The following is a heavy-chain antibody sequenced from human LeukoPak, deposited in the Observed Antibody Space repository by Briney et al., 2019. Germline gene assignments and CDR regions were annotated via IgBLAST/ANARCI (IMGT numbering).Heavy chain of an antibody. CDR3: ATLGCAGENCPRAGRALGGY. D-gene: IGHD2-21*01. CDR2: ISSGGTFV. CDR1: GFTFSSYT. J-gene: IGHJ4*02. V-gene: IGHV3-21*01. Sequence: PGGSLRLSCTGSGFTFSSYTLHRVRQAPGKELEWVSSISSGGTFVFYADSVTGRFTISRDNAGKFLYLQMDSLRAEDTAVYYCATLGCAGENCPRAGRALGGYWGQGTLVTVSS.